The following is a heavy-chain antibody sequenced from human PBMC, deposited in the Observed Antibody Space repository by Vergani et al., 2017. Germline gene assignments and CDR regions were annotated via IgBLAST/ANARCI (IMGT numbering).Heavy chain of an antibody. D-gene: IGHD3-9*01. CDR3: ARDLSYYDILTGPLDL. J-gene: IGHJ2*01. CDR2: ISSSSSYI. Sequence: EVQLVESGGGLVKPGGSLRLSCAASGFTFSSYSMNWVRQAPGKGLEWVSSISSSSSYIYYADSVKGRFTISRDNAKNSLYLQMNSLRAEDTAVYYCARDLSYYDILTGPLDLWGRGTLVTVSS. CDR1: GFTFSSYS. V-gene: IGHV3-21*01.